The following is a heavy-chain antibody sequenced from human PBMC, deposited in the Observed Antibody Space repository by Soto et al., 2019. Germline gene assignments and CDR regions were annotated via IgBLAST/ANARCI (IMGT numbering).Heavy chain of an antibody. Sequence: EVQLVESGGGLVQPGGSLRLSCAASGFTVSSNYMSWVRQAPGKGLEWVSVIYSGGSTYYADSVKGRFTISRDNSKNTLYLQMNSLRAEDTAVYYCARGTIVGVVTSYAVGFDYWGQGTLVTVSS. J-gene: IGHJ4*02. CDR3: ARGTIVGVVTSYAVGFDY. D-gene: IGHD3-3*01. V-gene: IGHV3-66*01. CDR1: GFTVSSNY. CDR2: IYSGGST.